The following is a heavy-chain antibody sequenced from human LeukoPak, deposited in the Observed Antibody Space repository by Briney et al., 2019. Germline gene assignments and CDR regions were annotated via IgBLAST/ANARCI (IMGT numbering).Heavy chain of an antibody. Sequence: SETLSLTCAAYGGSFSGYYWSWIRQPPGKGLEWIGEINHSGSTNYNPSLKSRVTISVDTSKNQFSLKLSSVTAADTAVYYCARRPYYDFWSGLPSHWGQGTLVTVSS. J-gene: IGHJ4*02. D-gene: IGHD3-3*01. V-gene: IGHV4-34*01. CDR3: ARRPYYDFWSGLPSH. CDR1: GGSFSGYY. CDR2: INHSGST.